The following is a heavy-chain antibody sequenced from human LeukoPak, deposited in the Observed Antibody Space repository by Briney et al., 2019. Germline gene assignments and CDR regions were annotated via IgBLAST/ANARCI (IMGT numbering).Heavy chain of an antibody. CDR1: GLTFRTTW. CDR3: ATARNFRFEY. D-gene: IGHD1-7*01. J-gene: IGHJ4*02. Sequence: PGGSLRLSCATSGLTFRTTWMHWVRQAPGKGLMWVSRMNGEGTTIDYADSVKGRFTASRDYAKNTLFLQMNNLRTEDTALYFCATARNFRFEYWGQGSLVIVSA. CDR2: MNGEGTTI. V-gene: IGHV3-74*01.